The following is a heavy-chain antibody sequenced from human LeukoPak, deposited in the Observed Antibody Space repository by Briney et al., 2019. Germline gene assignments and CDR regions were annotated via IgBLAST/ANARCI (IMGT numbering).Heavy chain of an antibody. J-gene: IGHJ4*02. D-gene: IGHD2-15*01. V-gene: IGHV1-18*04. CDR3: ARVDCSGGSCYLGDY. CDR1: GYTFTIYG. Sequence: ASVKVSFKASGYTFTIYGISWVRQAPGQGGEWMGWISAYNGNTNYAQKPQGRVTMTTDTSTSTAYMELRSLRSDDTAVYYCARVDCSGGSCYLGDYWGQGTLVTVSS. CDR2: ISAYNGNT.